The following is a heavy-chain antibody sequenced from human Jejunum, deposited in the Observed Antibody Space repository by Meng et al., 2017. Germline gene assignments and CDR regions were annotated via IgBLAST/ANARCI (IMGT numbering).Heavy chain of an antibody. J-gene: IGHJ5*02. CDR2: IYYTGST. CDR1: GGSIISYSYY. Sequence: SETLSLTCTVSGGSIISYSYYWGWHRQPPGEGLEWIGSIYYTGSTYYNPSLNSLVTISVDTSKNQFSLKLSSVTAAATAVYYCARECAYFDIFTGDYSFGWFVPWGQGTLVTVSS. D-gene: IGHD3-9*01. CDR3: ARECAYFDIFTGDYSFGWFVP. V-gene: IGHV4-39*07.